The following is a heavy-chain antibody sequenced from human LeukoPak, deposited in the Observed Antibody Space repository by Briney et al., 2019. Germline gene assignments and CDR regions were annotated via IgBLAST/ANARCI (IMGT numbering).Heavy chain of an antibody. CDR2: IIPIFGTA. Sequence: SVKVSCKASVGTFSSYAISWVRQAPGQGLEWMGGIIPIFGTANYAQKFQGRVTITADESTSTAYMELSSLRSEDTAVYYCARGIIAAPYYYHMDVWGKGTTVTVSS. CDR3: ARGIIAAPYYYHMDV. CDR1: VGTFSSYA. J-gene: IGHJ6*03. V-gene: IGHV1-69*13. D-gene: IGHD6-6*01.